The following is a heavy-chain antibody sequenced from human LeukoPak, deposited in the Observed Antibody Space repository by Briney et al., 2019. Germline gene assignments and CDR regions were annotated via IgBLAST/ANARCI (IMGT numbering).Heavy chain of an antibody. CDR3: ARDYFYPMDV. CDR2: IKHDGSEK. V-gene: IGHV3-7*04. CDR1: GFTFRIYW. Sequence: PGGSLRLSCEASGFTFRIYWMSWVRQAPGKGLEWVANIKHDGSEKYYVDSVKGRFTISRDNAKNSLYLQMNSLRAEDTAVYYCARDYFYPMDVWGQGTTVTVSS. J-gene: IGHJ6*02.